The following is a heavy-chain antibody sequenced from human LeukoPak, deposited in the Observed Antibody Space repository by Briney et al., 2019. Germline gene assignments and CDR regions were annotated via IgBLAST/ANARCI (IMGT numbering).Heavy chain of an antibody. Sequence: GGSLRLSCAASGFTFSSYAMHWVRQAPGKGLEYVSAISSNGDSTYYANSVKGRFTISRDNSKNTLYLQMGSLRAEDMAVYYCARVGDVDYFDYWGQGTLVTVSS. CDR2: ISSNGDST. CDR3: ARVGDVDYFDY. D-gene: IGHD1-26*01. CDR1: GFTFSSYA. V-gene: IGHV3-64*01. J-gene: IGHJ4*02.